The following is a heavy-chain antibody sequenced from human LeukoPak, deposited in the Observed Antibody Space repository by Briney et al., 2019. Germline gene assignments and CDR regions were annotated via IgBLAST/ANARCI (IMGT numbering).Heavy chain of an antibody. J-gene: IGHJ6*02. CDR2: IIPILGIA. Sequence: SVKVSCKASGGTFSSYAISWVRQTPGQGLEWMGRIIPILGIANYAQKFQGRVTITADKSTSTAYMGLSSLRSEDTAVYYCARDESDYGDYGMDVWGQGTTVTVSS. V-gene: IGHV1-69*04. CDR1: GGTFSSYA. D-gene: IGHD4-17*01. CDR3: ARDESDYGDYGMDV.